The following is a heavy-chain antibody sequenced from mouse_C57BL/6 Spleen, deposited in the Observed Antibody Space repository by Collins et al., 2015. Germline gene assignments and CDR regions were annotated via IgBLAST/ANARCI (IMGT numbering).Heavy chain of an antibody. J-gene: IGHJ1*03. CDR3: AREGLYYGSSYVDWYFDV. Sequence: EVQLQQSGPELVKPGASVKMSCKASGYTFTDCNMHWVKQSHGKSLEWIGYINPNNGGTSYNQKFKGKATLTVNKSSSTAYMELRSLTSEDSAVYYCAREGLYYGSSYVDWYFDVWGTGTTVTVSS. V-gene: IGHV1-22*01. CDR2: INPNNGGT. D-gene: IGHD1-1*01. CDR1: GYTFTDCN.